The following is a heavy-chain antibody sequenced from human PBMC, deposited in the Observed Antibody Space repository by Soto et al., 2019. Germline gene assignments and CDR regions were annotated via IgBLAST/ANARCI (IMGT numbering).Heavy chain of an antibody. CDR2: ISSSTSTI. D-gene: IGHD5-18*01. J-gene: IGHJ4*02. Sequence: GGSLRLSCAASGFSFRSYSMNWVRQAPGKGLEWISYISSSTSTIYYADSVKGRFTISRDTAKNSLYLQMNSLRDEDTAIYYCAREDRGSYGVLDYWGQGTLVTVSS. CDR3: AREDRGSYGVLDY. CDR1: GFSFRSYS. V-gene: IGHV3-48*02.